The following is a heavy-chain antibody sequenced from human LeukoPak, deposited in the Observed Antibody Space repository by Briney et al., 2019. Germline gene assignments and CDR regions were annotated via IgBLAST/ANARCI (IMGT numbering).Heavy chain of an antibody. CDR2: INPNSGGT. Sequence: ASVKVSCKASGYTFTGYYMLWVRQAPGQGLEWMGWINPNSGGTNYAQKFQGRVTMTRDTSISTAYMELSRLRSDDTAVYYCARGRIAVAGSYYFDYWGQGTLVTVSS. D-gene: IGHD6-19*01. CDR3: ARGRIAVAGSYYFDY. V-gene: IGHV1-2*02. J-gene: IGHJ4*02. CDR1: GYTFTGYY.